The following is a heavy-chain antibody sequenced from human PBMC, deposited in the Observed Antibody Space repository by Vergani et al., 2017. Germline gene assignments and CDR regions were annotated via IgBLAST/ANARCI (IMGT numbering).Heavy chain of an antibody. J-gene: IGHJ6*02. D-gene: IGHD3-3*01. Sequence: QVQLVQSGAEVKKPGASVKVSCKASGYTFTSYYMHWVRQAPGQGLEWMGIINPSGGSTSYAQKFQGRVTMTRDTSTSTVYMELSSLRSEDTAVYYCRAYDFWSGSSRGMDVWGQGTTVTVSS. CDR2: INPSGGST. V-gene: IGHV1-46*01. CDR3: RAYDFWSGSSRGMDV. CDR1: GYTFTSYY.